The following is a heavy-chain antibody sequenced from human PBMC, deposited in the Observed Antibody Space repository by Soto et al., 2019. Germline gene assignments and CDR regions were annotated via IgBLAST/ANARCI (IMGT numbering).Heavy chain of an antibody. Sequence: QVQLLESGPGLVKTSETLSLTCTVSGDSISSYYWSWIRQPPGKGLEWIGNIYHSGSTNYSPSLKSRVTISVDTSKNQFSLKLTSVTAADTAVYSCARHYCRGGSCYLDYWGQGILVTVSS. CDR2: IYHSGST. J-gene: IGHJ4*02. CDR3: ARHYCRGGSCYLDY. CDR1: GDSISSYY. V-gene: IGHV4-59*08. D-gene: IGHD2-15*01.